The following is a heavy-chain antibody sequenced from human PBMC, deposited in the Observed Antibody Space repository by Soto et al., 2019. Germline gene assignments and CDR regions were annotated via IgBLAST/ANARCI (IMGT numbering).Heavy chain of an antibody. CDR2: INHGGNT. Sequence: SETLSLTCAVYSGSFSGYCWRWIRQPPGKGLEWIGEINHGGNTNYNPSLKSRVIISVDTSKNQFSLKVNSVTAADTAVYYCARRVYDDVPTGWYFDWWGQGTPVTVSS. J-gene: IGHJ4*02. CDR3: ARRVYDDVPTGWYFDW. V-gene: IGHV4-34*01. CDR1: SGSFSGYC. D-gene: IGHD3-9*01.